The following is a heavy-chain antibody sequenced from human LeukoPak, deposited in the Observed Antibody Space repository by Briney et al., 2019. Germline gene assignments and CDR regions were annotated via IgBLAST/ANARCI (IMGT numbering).Heavy chain of an antibody. CDR1: GGSISSGGYS. J-gene: IGHJ4*02. D-gene: IGHD3-22*01. CDR2: IFYSGTT. V-gene: IGHV4-61*08. CDR3: ARGGWNKFDY. Sequence: SETLSLTCAVSGGSISSGGYSWSWIRQPPGKGLEWIGFIFYSGTTNYNPSLKSRVTISVDTSKNQFSLKLSSVTAADTAVYYCARGGWNKFDYWGQGTLVTVSS.